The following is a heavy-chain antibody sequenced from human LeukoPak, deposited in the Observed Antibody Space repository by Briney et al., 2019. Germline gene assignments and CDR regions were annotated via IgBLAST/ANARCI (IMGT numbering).Heavy chain of an antibody. Sequence: GGSLRLSCAASGFTFSSHWMSWVRQAPGKGLEWVANIKQDGSEKYYVDSVKGRFTISRDNAKNSLYLQMNSLRAEDTAVYYCARDHKYYYDSSGYYSYYFDYWGQGTLVTVSS. D-gene: IGHD3-22*01. J-gene: IGHJ4*02. V-gene: IGHV3-7*01. CDR2: IKQDGSEK. CDR1: GFTFSSHW. CDR3: ARDHKYYYDSSGYYSYYFDY.